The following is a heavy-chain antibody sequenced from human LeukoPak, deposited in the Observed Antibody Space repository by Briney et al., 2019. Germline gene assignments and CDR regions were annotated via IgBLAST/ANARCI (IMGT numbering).Heavy chain of an antibody. CDR3: ARDRDYAAEYYFDY. CDR1: GFTFSSYS. D-gene: IGHD3-16*01. V-gene: IGHV3-21*01. CDR2: ISSSSSYI. J-gene: IGHJ4*02. Sequence: GGSLRLACAASGFTFSSYSMNWVRQAPGNGLEWVSSISSSSSYIYYADSVKGRFTISRDNAKNSLYLQMNSLRAEDTAVYYCARDRDYAAEYYFDYWGQGTLVTVSS.